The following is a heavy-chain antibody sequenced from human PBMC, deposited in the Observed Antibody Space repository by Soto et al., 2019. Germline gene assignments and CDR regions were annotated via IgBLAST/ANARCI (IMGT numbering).Heavy chain of an antibody. V-gene: IGHV1-3*01. D-gene: IGHD2-15*01. J-gene: IGHJ5*02. Sequence: QIQLVQSGAEVKKPGASVRVSCMTSGYIFTTSAMHWVRLAPGQRLEWLGWINAGNGNTQYSQNFQGRVTITRDTSAKTAYMELSSLRYEDTAVYYCARDRVTGFGSVVRRNWLDPWGQGTLVTVSS. CDR3: ARDRVTGFGSVVRRNWLDP. CDR2: INAGNGNT. CDR1: GYIFTTSA.